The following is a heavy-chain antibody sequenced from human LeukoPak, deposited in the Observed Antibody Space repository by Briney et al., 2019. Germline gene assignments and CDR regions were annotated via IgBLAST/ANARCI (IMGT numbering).Heavy chain of an antibody. J-gene: IGHJ4*02. CDR1: GYSFTSYW. D-gene: IGHD3-22*01. CDR3: ARLNPYESSGHSYSEVDY. V-gene: IGHV5-51*01. Sequence: GESLRISCKGSGYSFTSYWIGWVRQMPGKGLEWMGIIYPGDSDTRYSRSFQGQVTISADKSISTAYVQWSSLKASDTAMYYCARLNPYESSGHSYSEVDYWGQGTLVTVSS. CDR2: IYPGDSDT.